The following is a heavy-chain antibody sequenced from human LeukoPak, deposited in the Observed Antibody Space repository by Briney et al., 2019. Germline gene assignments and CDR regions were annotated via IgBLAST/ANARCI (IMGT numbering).Heavy chain of an antibody. CDR2: INPSGGST. V-gene: IGHV1-46*01. Sequence: ASVKVSCKASGYTFTSYYMHWVRQAPGQGLEWMGIINPSGGSTSYAQKFQGRVTMTRDTSTSTVYMELSSLRSEDTAVYYCARDNPLGAYYYYYMDVWGKGTTVTISS. J-gene: IGHJ6*03. D-gene: IGHD1-14*01. CDR3: ARDNPLGAYYYYYMDV. CDR1: GYTFTSYY.